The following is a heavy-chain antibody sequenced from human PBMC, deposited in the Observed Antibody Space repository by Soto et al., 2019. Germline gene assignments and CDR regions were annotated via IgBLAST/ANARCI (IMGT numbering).Heavy chain of an antibody. CDR2: IKSKTDGGTT. D-gene: IGHD5-18*01. V-gene: IGHV3-15*07. CDR1: GFTFSSYS. J-gene: IGHJ6*02. Sequence: GGSLRLSCAASGFTFSSYSMNLVRQAPGKGLEWVGRIKSKTDGGTTDYAAPVKGRFTISRDDSKNTLYLQMNSLKTEDTAVYYCTTHSYGYWYYGMDVRGQGTTVTVSS. CDR3: TTHSYGYWYYGMDV.